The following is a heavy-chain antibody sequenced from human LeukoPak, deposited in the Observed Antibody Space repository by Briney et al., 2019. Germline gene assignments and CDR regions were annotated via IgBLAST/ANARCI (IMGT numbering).Heavy chain of an antibody. CDR2: IYYSGST. Sequence: SETLSLTCTVSGGSIRSYYWSWLRQPPGKGLEWMGYIYYSGSTNYNPSLKSRVTISVDTSKNQFSLKLTSVTAADTALYYCAKIFTGSSPWAFDIWGQGTMVTVSS. J-gene: IGHJ3*02. CDR3: AKIFTGSSPWAFDI. V-gene: IGHV4-59*03. CDR1: GGSIRSYY. D-gene: IGHD1-26*01.